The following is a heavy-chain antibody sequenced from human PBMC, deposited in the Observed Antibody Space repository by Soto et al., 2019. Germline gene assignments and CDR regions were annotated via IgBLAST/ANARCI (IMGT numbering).Heavy chain of an antibody. J-gene: IGHJ3*02. D-gene: IGHD6-13*01. CDR2: IKSDGTST. Sequence: GGSLRLSCVASGFSFSRYWMHWVRQAPGKGLEWVSRIKSDGTSTSYADSVRGRFTISRDNAKNTLYLQMDNLRAEDTAVYYCAREGLDTAGFFDIWGQGTMVTVSS. CDR1: GFSFSRYW. V-gene: IGHV3-74*01. CDR3: AREGLDTAGFFDI.